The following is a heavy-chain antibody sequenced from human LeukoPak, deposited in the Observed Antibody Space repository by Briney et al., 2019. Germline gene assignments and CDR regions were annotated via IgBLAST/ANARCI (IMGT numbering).Heavy chain of an antibody. D-gene: IGHD6-13*01. CDR1: GGSFSGYY. J-gene: IGHJ4*02. CDR3: VAAAGLPFDY. V-gene: IGHV4-34*01. CDR2: INHSGST. Sequence: SETLSLTCAVYGGSFSGYYWSWIRQPPGKGLEWIGEINHSGSTNYNPSLKSRVTISVDTSKNQFSLKLSSVTAADTAVYYCVAAAGLPFDYWGQGTLVTVSS.